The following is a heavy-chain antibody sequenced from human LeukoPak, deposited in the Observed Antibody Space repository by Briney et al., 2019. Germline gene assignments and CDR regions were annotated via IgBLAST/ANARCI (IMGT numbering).Heavy chain of an antibody. V-gene: IGHV4-59*12. CDR2: IYYSGST. CDR1: GGSFSGYH. Sequence: PSETLSLTCAVYGGSFSGYHWSWIRQPPGKGLEWIGYIYYSGSTNYKPSLKSRVTISVDTSKNQFSLKLSSVTAADTAMYYCARGAYHYGSGSYYFDYWGQGTLVTVSS. D-gene: IGHD3-10*01. CDR3: ARGAYHYGSGSYYFDY. J-gene: IGHJ4*02.